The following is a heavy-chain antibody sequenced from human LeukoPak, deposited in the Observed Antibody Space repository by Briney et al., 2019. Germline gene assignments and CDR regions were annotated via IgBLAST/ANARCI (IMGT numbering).Heavy chain of an antibody. Sequence: PGGSLRLSCAASGFSFSNYGMNWVRQAPGKGLEWVSGITGNGGTTYYADSVKGRFTISRDNSRNTVYLQMNSLRAEDTAVYYCAAAVGSGTYHMIDYWGQGTLVTVSS. J-gene: IGHJ4*02. CDR2: ITGNGGTT. V-gene: IGHV3-23*01. CDR3: AAAVGSGTYHMIDY. CDR1: GFSFSNYG. D-gene: IGHD1-26*01.